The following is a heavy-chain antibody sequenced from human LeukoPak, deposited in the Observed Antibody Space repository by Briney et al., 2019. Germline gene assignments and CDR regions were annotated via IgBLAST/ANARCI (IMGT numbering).Heavy chain of an antibody. CDR2: IDSGGSRT. V-gene: IGHV3-74*01. Sequence: GGSLRLSCAASGFTFRSYWMYWVRQGPGPGLGGVSRIDSGGSRTIYAHSEKGRFTISRDNANNILYLQWNSLRVEDTAVYYCARDTGTWGQGALVTVSS. CDR1: GFTFRSYW. D-gene: IGHD3-10*01. CDR3: ARDTGT. J-gene: IGHJ5*02.